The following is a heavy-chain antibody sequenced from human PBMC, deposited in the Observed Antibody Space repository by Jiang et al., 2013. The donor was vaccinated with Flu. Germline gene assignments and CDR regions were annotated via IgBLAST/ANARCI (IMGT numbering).Heavy chain of an antibody. CDR3: VTFSPRVSTGSDY. J-gene: IGHJ4*02. V-gene: IGHV3-15*01. CDR1: GFTLTRAW. CDR2: IKGQTDGGTT. Sequence: VQLLESGGGLVEPGGSLRLSCAASGFTLTRAWVNWVRQAPGKGLESVGRIKGQTDGGTTDFAAPVRGRFTISRDDSKNTVYLQMNSLKTEDTAVYYCVTFSPRVSTGSDYWGQG. D-gene: IGHD2-8*02.